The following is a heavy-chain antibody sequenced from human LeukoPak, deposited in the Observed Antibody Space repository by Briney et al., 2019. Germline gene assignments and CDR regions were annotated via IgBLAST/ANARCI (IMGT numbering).Heavy chain of an antibody. J-gene: IGHJ5*02. CDR2: IKQDGSEK. CDR1: GFTFSSYW. Sequence: GGSLRLSCAASGFTFSSYWMSWVRQAPGKGLEWVANIKQDGSEKYYVDSVKGRFTISRGNAKNSLYLQMNSLRAEDTAVYYCAREVVGYCTNGVCYNWFDPWGQGTLVTVSS. CDR3: AREVVGYCTNGVCYNWFDP. V-gene: IGHV3-7*01. D-gene: IGHD2-8*01.